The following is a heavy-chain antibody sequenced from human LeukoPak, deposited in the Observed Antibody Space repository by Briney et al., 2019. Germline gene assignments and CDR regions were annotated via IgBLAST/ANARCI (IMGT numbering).Heavy chain of an antibody. J-gene: IGHJ4*02. V-gene: IGHV1-24*01. CDR3: ATVFSYYGSGSSSDY. CDR1: GYTLTELS. D-gene: IGHD3-10*01. CDR2: FDPEDGET. Sequence: ASVKVSCKVSGYTLTELSMHWVRQAPGKGLEWMGGFDPEDGETIYAQKFQGRVTMTEDTSTDTAYMELSSLRSEDTAVYYCATVFSYYGSGSSSDYWGQGTLVTVSS.